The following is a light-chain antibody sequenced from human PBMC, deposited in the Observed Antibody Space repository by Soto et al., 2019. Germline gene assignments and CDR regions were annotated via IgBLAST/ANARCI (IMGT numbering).Light chain of an antibody. J-gene: IGKJ1*01. Sequence: EIVLTQSPGTLSLSPGERATLSCRASQSVSSSYLAWYQQKPGQAPRLLIDGASSTATGIPDRFSGSGSWTDFTPTISRLEPEDFAVYYCQQYGSSPQWTFGQGTKVEIK. CDR1: QSVSSSY. CDR2: GAS. V-gene: IGKV3-20*01. CDR3: QQYGSSPQWT.